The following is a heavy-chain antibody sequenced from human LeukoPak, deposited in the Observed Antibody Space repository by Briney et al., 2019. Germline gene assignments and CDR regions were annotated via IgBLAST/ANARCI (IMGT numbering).Heavy chain of an antibody. CDR2: IGVSVDRT. Sequence: PGGSLRLSCAASGFTFSSYAMTWVRQAPGKGLERVSAIGVSVDRTFYADSVKGRFTVSRDNSKNTLYVQLNSLRAEDTAVYYCARDRPYFDYWGQGTLVTVSS. V-gene: IGHV3-23*01. J-gene: IGHJ4*02. CDR3: ARDRPYFDY. CDR1: GFTFSSYA.